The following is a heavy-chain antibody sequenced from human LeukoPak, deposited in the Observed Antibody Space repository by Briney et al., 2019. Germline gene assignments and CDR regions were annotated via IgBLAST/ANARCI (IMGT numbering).Heavy chain of an antibody. CDR1: GGSISSYY. Sequence: SETLSLTCTVSGGSISSYYWSWIRQPPGKGLEWIGYIYYSGSTNYNPSLKSRVTISVDTSKNQFSPKLSSVTAADTAVYYCARVITHYYDSSGYYWFDPWGQGTLVTVSS. J-gene: IGHJ5*02. CDR2: IYYSGST. V-gene: IGHV4-59*01. CDR3: ARVITHYYDSSGYYWFDP. D-gene: IGHD3-22*01.